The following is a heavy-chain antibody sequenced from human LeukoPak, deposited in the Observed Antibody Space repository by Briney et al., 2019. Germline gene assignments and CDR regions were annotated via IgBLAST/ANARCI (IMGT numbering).Heavy chain of an antibody. CDR1: GGSISSSSYY. V-gene: IGHV4-39*07. D-gene: IGHD6-19*01. J-gene: IGHJ1*01. CDR3: ARPPIAVAEGAEYFQH. CDR2: IYYSGST. Sequence: SETLSLTCTVSGGSISSSSYYWGWIRQPPGKGLEWIGSIYYSGSTYYNPSLKSRVTISVDTSKNQFSLKLSSVTAADTAVYYCARPPIAVAEGAEYFQHWGQGTLVTVSS.